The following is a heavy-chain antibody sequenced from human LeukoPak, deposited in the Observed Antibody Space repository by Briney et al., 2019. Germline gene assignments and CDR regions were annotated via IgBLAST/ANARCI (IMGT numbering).Heavy chain of an antibody. CDR1: GFTFSSYG. V-gene: IGHV3-30*18. J-gene: IGHJ4*02. D-gene: IGHD3-10*01. CDR3: AKDAMVRGVIIEGTHLDY. CDR2: ISYDGSNK. Sequence: GRSLRLSCAASGFTFSSYGMHWVRQAPGKGLEWVAVISYDGSNKYYADSVKGRFTISRDNSKNTLYLQMNSLRAEDTAVYYCAKDAMVRGVIIEGTHLDYWGQGTLVTVSS.